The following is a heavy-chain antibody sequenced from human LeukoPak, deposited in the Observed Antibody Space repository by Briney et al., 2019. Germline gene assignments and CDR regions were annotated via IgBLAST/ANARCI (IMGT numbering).Heavy chain of an antibody. CDR1: GYTFTSYG. CDR3: ARGLGYCSSTSCYRDDLDY. CDR2: ISAYNGNT. Sequence: ASVKVSCKASGYTFTSYGISWVRQAPGQGLGWMGWISAYNGNTDYAQKLQGRVTMTTDTSTSTAYMELRSLRSDDTAVYYCARGLGYCSSTSCYRDDLDYWGQGTLVTVSS. V-gene: IGHV1-18*01. J-gene: IGHJ4*02. D-gene: IGHD2-2*02.